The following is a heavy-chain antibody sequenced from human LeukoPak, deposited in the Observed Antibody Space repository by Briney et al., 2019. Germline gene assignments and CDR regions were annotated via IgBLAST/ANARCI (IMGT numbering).Heavy chain of an antibody. V-gene: IGHV3-7*01. CDR3: ARLGYFDWYDAFGI. D-gene: IGHD3-9*01. Sequence: PGGSLRLSCAASEFTFSSYWMSWVRQAPGKGLEWVANIKQDGSEKYYVDSVKGRFTISRDNAENSLYLQMNSLRAEDTAVYYCARLGYFDWYDAFGIWGQGTMVTVSS. J-gene: IGHJ3*02. CDR1: EFTFSSYW. CDR2: IKQDGSEK.